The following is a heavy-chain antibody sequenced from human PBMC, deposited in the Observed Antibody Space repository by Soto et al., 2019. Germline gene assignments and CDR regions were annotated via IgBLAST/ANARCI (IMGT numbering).Heavy chain of an antibody. D-gene: IGHD3-3*02. J-gene: IGHJ4*02. Sequence: EVQLLESGGGLVQPGGSLRLSCAASGFAFSNYEMNWVRQAPGKGLEWVSYISLSGSTIYYADSVKGRFTISRDDAKNSLYLQMDSLRADDTAVYYCARESFSASPNFFDYWGQGTLVTVSS. CDR3: ARESFSASPNFFDY. CDR1: GFAFSNYE. CDR2: ISLSGSTI. V-gene: IGHV3-48*03.